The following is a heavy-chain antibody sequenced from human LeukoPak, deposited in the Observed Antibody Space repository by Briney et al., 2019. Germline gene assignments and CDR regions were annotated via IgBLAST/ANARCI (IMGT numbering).Heavy chain of an antibody. CDR2: INPSGGST. D-gene: IGHD5-12*01. Sequence: ASVTVSCTASGYTFTSYYMHWVRQAPGQGLEWMGIINPSGGSTSYAQKFQGRVTMTRDTSTSTVYMELSSLRSEDTAVYYCARVGEDSGYDYWGQGTLVTVSS. J-gene: IGHJ4*02. CDR3: ARVGEDSGYDY. CDR1: GYTFTSYY. V-gene: IGHV1-46*01.